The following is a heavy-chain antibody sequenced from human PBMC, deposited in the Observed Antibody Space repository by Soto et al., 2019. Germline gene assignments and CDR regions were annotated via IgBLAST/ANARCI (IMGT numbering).Heavy chain of an antibody. J-gene: IGHJ4*02. D-gene: IGHD5-18*01. CDR3: ARATVDTAMVPMGFDY. V-gene: IGHV4-4*02. CDR2: IYHSGST. Sequence: SETLSLTCAVSGGSISSSNWWSWVRQPPGKGLEWIGEIYHSGSTNYNPSLKSRVTISVDKSKNQFSLKLSSVTAADTAVYYCARATVDTAMVPMGFDYWGQGTLVTVSS. CDR1: GGSISSSNW.